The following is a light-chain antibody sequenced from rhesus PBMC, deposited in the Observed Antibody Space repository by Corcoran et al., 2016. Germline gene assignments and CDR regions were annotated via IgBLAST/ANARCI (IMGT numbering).Light chain of an antibody. J-gene: IGKJ1*01. V-gene: IGKV1-33*02. CDR2: EAA. Sequence: DIQMTQSPSSLSASVGDRVTITCRASQGITNALSWHQQKPGETPKLLCYEAASLQSGIPSRFSGSGSGADFTLTSSNLQPEYFATYYCQQYHSIPWTFGKGTKVEIK. CDR3: QQYHSIPWT. CDR1: QGITNA.